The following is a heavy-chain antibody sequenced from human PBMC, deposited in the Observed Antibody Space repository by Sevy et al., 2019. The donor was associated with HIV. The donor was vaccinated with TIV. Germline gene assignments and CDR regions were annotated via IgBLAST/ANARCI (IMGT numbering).Heavy chain of an antibody. D-gene: IGHD2-8*01. CDR3: TSMSSTEGGRYGTRTTYHDYYYGMDV. Sequence: ASVKVSCKASGGTFSSYAISWVRQAPGQGLEWMGGNVPIFGTPNYAQKFQGRVTITADESTTTAYMELCSLRSEDTDVYYGTSMSSTEGGRYGTRTTYHDYYYGMDVWGQGTTVTVSS. CDR2: NVPIFGTP. J-gene: IGHJ6*02. V-gene: IGHV1-69*13. CDR1: GGTFSSYA.